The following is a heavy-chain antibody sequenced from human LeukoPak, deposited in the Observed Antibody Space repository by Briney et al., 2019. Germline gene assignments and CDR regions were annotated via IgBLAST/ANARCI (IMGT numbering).Heavy chain of an antibody. J-gene: IGHJ3*02. CDR1: GFTFSSYG. V-gene: IGHV3-30*02. D-gene: IGHD2-8*01. CDR2: IRYDGRNK. Sequence: GGSLRLSCAASGFTFSSYGMHWVRQAPGKGLDWVAFIRYDGRNKYYADSVKGRFTISRDNSKNTLYLQMNSLRAEDTAVYYCAKERGDCTNGVCYTLPYRGDAFDIWGQGTMVTVSS. CDR3: AKERGDCTNGVCYTLPYRGDAFDI.